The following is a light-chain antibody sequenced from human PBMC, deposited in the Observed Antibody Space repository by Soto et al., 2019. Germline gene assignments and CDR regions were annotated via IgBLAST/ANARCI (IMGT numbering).Light chain of an antibody. CDR2: GAS. Sequence: KKSPGTLSSYKGERATLSCRASQSVSSNYLAWYQQNPGQAPRLLIYGASSRATGIPDRFSGSGSGTDFTLTISRLEPEDFAFYYCQHYDCSPLTFGQVTIVDIK. J-gene: IGKJ1*01. V-gene: IGKV3-20*01. CDR1: QSVSSNY. CDR3: QHYDCSPLT.